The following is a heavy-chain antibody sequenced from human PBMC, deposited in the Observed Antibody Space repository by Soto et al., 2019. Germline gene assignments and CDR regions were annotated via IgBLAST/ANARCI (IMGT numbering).Heavy chain of an antibody. V-gene: IGHV1-18*01. CDR2: ISAYNGNT. CDR3: ARGLDQGYCISTSCSNYFDY. J-gene: IGHJ4*02. D-gene: IGHD2-2*01. Sequence: GASVKVSCKASGYTFTSYGISWVRQAPGQGLEWMGWISAYNGNTNYAQKLQGRVTMTTDTSTSTAYMELRSLRSDDTAVYYCARGLDQGYCISTSCSNYFDYWGQGTLVTVSS. CDR1: GYTFTSYG.